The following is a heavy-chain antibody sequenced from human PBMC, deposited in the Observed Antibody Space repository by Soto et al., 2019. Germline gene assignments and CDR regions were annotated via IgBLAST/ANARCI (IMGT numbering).Heavy chain of an antibody. CDR1: GYSFTSYW. CDR3: ATSRLRFHRYYYYGMDV. D-gene: IGHD5-12*01. V-gene: IGHV5-51*01. J-gene: IGHJ6*02. CDR2: IYPGDSDT. Sequence: EVQLVQSGAEVKKPGESLKISCKGSGYSFTSYWIGWVRQMPGKGLEWMGIIYPGDSDTRYSPSFQGQVTISADKSISTAYLQWSSLKASDTAMYYCATSRLRFHRYYYYGMDVWGQGTTVTVSS.